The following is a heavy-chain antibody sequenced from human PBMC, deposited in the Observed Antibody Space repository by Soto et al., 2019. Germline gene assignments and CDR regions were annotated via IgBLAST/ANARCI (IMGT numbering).Heavy chain of an antibody. Sequence: PGGSLRLSCAASGFTFSSYGMHWVRQAPGKGLEWVAVIWYDGSNKYYADSVKGRFTISRDNSKNTLYLQMNSLRAEDTAVYYCARDGNYGSGSYSRTYYYGMDVWGQGTTVTVSS. D-gene: IGHD3-10*01. CDR2: IWYDGSNK. CDR3: ARDGNYGSGSYSRTYYYGMDV. V-gene: IGHV3-33*01. J-gene: IGHJ6*02. CDR1: GFTFSSYG.